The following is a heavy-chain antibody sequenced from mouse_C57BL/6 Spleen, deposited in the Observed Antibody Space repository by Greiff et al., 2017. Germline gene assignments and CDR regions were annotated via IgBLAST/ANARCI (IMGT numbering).Heavy chain of an antibody. CDR1: GFNIKDDY. D-gene: IGHD2-1*01. Sequence: EVKLVESGAELVRPGASVKLSCTASGFNIKDDYMHWVKQRPEQGLEWIGWIDPENGDTEYASKFQGKATITADTSSNTAYLQLSSLTSEDTAVYYCTRNPEDYWGQGTTLTVSS. V-gene: IGHV14-4*01. CDR2: IDPENGDT. CDR3: TRNPEDY. J-gene: IGHJ2*01.